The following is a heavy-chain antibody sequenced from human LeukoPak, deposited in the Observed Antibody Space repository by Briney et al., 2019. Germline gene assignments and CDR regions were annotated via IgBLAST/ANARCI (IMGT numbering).Heavy chain of an antibody. CDR3: ARSPPYGSGVDY. J-gene: IGHJ4*02. CDR1: GFTVSSNY. D-gene: IGHD3-10*01. Sequence: GGSLRLSCAASGFTVSSNYMSWVRQAPGKGLEWVSVIYSGGSTYYTDSVKGRFTISRDNSKNTLYLQMNSLRAEDTAVYYCARSPPYGSGVDYWGQGTLVTVSS. CDR2: IYSGGST. V-gene: IGHV3-53*01.